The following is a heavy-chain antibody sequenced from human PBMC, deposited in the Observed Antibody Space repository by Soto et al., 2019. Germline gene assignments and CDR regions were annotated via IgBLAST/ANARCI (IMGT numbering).Heavy chain of an antibody. CDR3: ARTSVSNWLLTPGGYYYYGMDV. D-gene: IGHD1-20*01. CDR1: GGTFSSYA. J-gene: IGHJ6*02. Sequence: QVQLVQSGAEVKKPGSSVKVSCKASGGTFSSYAISWVRQAPGQGLEWMGGIIPIFGTANYAQKFQGRVTITADESTSTAYMELSSLRSEDTAVYYCARTSVSNWLLTPGGYYYYGMDVWGQGTTVTVSS. CDR2: IIPIFGTA. V-gene: IGHV1-69*01.